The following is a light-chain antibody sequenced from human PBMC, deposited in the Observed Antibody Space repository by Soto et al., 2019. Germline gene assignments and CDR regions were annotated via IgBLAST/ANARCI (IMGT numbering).Light chain of an antibody. Sequence: MTQSPATLSVSPGERATLSCRASQSVDSKLAWYQQKPGQGPRLLIYGASSRATGIPARFSGSGSGTEFTLTISSLQSEDFAVYYCQHYSTWLWTFGQGTKVEIK. J-gene: IGKJ1*01. CDR1: QSVDSK. CDR3: QHYSTWLWT. CDR2: GAS. V-gene: IGKV3-15*01.